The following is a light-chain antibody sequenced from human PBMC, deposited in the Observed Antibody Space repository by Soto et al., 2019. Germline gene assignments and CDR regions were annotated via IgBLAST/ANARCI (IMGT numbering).Light chain of an antibody. V-gene: IGLV2-14*01. CDR3: SSYTRSSTLRV. CDR1: SSDVGVYNY. CDR2: GVT. J-gene: IGLJ3*02. Sequence: QSALTQPASVSGSPGQSITISCTGTSSDVGVYNYVSWYQQHPGNAPKLMIYGVTNRPSGVSNRFSGSKSGNTASLTISGLQAEDEADYYCSSYTRSSTLRVFGGGTKLTVL.